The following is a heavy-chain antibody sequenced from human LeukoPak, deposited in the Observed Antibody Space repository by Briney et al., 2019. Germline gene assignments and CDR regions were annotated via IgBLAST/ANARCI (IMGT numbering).Heavy chain of an antibody. D-gene: IGHD3-10*01. V-gene: IGHV3-23*01. J-gene: IGHJ3*02. CDR1: GFTFSSYA. CDR2: ISGSGGST. CDR3: AKDWDYYGSGSYYLDAFDI. Sequence: SGGSLRLSCAASGFTFSSYAMSWVRQAPGKGLEWVSAISGSGGSTYYADSVKGRFTISRDNSKNTLYLQMNSLRAEDTAVYYCAKDWDYYGSGSYYLDAFDIWGQGTMVTVSS.